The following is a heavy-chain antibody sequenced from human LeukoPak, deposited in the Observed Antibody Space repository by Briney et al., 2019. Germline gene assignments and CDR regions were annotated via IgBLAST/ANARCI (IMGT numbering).Heavy chain of an antibody. Sequence: GGSLRLSCVASGFSFPNCAMTWVRQAPGERLEWVSAIRGSGDRTSYADSLKGRFTISRDKSKNTLYLQMNSLRAEDTAVYYCARDDAVDGGYLDYWGQGALVTVSS. CDR1: GFSFPNCA. V-gene: IGHV3-23*01. D-gene: IGHD6-19*01. CDR3: ARDDAVDGGYLDY. CDR2: IRGSGDRT. J-gene: IGHJ4*02.